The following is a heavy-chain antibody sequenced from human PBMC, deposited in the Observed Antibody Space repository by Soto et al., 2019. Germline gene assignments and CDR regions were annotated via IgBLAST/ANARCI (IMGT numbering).Heavy chain of an antibody. J-gene: IGHJ4*02. CDR1: GGSISSSNC. CDR2: IYHSGST. CDR3: ARAQMSKIAAADYFDY. V-gene: IGHV4-4*02. D-gene: IGHD6-13*01. Sequence: PSETLSLTCAVSGGSISSSNCWSWVRQPPGKGLEWIGEIYHSGSTNYNPSLKSRVTISVDKSKNQFSLKLSSVTAADTAVYYCARAQMSKIAAADYFDYWGQGTLVTVSS.